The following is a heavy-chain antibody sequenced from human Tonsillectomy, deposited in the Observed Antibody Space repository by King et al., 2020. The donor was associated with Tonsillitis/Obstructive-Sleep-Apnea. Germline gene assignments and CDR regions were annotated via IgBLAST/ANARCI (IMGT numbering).Heavy chain of an antibody. CDR3: ARGGVIVPAALSYMDV. V-gene: IGHV3-74*01. D-gene: IGHD2-2*01. J-gene: IGHJ6*03. Sequence: VQLVESGGGLVQPGGSLRLSCAASGFTFSSYWMHWVRQAPGKGLVWVSRINSDGSRTTYADSVKGRFTISRDNAKNTLYLQMNSLRAEDTAVYYCARGGVIVPAALSYMDVWGKGTTVTVSS. CDR1: GFTFSSYW. CDR2: INSDGSRT.